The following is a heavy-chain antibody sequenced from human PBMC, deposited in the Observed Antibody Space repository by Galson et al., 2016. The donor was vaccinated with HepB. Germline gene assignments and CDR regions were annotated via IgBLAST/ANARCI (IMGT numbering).Heavy chain of an antibody. Sequence: SLRVSCAASGFTFSNYAVSWVRQAPGKGLEWVSLITGSGGSTYYADSVKGRFTISRDNSRNTLYLQMNSLGTEDTAVYYCAKLPRFGVDSWGQGTLVTVSS. J-gene: IGHJ4*02. V-gene: IGHV3-23*01. CDR3: AKLPRFGVDS. CDR2: ITGSGGST. D-gene: IGHD3-10*01. CDR1: GFTFSNYA.